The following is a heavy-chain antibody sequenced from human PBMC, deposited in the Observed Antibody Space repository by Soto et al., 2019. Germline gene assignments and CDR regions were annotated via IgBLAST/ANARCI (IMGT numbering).Heavy chain of an antibody. CDR1: GFTFSDTP. D-gene: IGHD5-18*01. CDR2: LNPDTGNT. J-gene: IGHJ3*01. Sequence: QVQLVQSGAELKKPGASVNISCTASGFTFSDTPINWVRQVPGQGLEWMGWLNPDTGNTRYSETFQGRVTISRHPSASIAYSELSGLENEDTALYFCARDIQSVGPRANDAFDVWGQGTMITVSS. V-gene: IGHV1-3*01. CDR3: ARDIQSVGPRANDAFDV.